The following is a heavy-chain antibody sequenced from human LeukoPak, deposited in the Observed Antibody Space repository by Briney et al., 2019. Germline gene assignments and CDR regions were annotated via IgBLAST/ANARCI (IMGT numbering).Heavy chain of an antibody. J-gene: IGHJ6*03. CDR3: ARYGANGVWYYYYYMDV. CDR2: ISDSGGTI. Sequence: RAGGSLRLSCAASGFTFSSYEMNWVRQAPGKGLEWASYISDSGGTIYYADSVKGRFTISRDNAKNSLYLQMNSLRAEDTALYYCARYGANGVWYYYYYMDVWGKGTTVTVSS. V-gene: IGHV3-48*03. CDR1: GFTFSSYE. D-gene: IGHD2-8*01.